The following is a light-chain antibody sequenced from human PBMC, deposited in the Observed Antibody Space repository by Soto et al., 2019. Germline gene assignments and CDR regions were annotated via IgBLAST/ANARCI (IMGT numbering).Light chain of an antibody. J-gene: IGLJ1*01. CDR1: SSNIGTNYD. CDR2: ENV. CDR3: QSYDTSLSGYV. V-gene: IGLV1-40*01. Sequence: QSVLTQSPSVSGAPGQRVTISCTGSSSNIGTNYDVHWYQQLPGTAPKLLIYENVKRPSGIPDRFSGSKSGTSASLAITGLQTEDEAYYYCQSYDTSLSGYVFGTGTKLTVL.